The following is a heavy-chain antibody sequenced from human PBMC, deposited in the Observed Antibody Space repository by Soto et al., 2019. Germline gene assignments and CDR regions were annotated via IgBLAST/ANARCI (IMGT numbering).Heavy chain of an antibody. Sequence: QVQLVQSGAEVKKPGSSVKVSCKASGGTFSSYTISWVRQAPGQGLEWMGRIIPILGIANYAQKFQGRVTITADKSTSTAYMELSSLRSEDTAVYYCARGGYGGNSREGGNWFDPWGQGTLVTVSS. CDR2: IIPILGIA. CDR3: ARGGYGGNSREGGNWFDP. V-gene: IGHV1-69*02. J-gene: IGHJ5*02. D-gene: IGHD4-17*01. CDR1: GGTFSSYT.